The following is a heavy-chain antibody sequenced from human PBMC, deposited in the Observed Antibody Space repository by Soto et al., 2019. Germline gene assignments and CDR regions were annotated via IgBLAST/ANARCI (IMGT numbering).Heavy chain of an antibody. CDR2: IKQDGSEK. Sequence: EVQLMESGGGLVQPGGSLGLSCAASGFTFSSYWISWVRQAPGKGLESVANIKQDGSEKYYVDSVKGRFTISRDNAKNSLYLQMNSLRAEDTAVYYCARVRHNLNFVYYYGMDVWGQGTTVTVSS. J-gene: IGHJ6*02. D-gene: IGHD1-7*01. V-gene: IGHV3-7*05. CDR3: ARVRHNLNFVYYYGMDV. CDR1: GFTFSSYW.